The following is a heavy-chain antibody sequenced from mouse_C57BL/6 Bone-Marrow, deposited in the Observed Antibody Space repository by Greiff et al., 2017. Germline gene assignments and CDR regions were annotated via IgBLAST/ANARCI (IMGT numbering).Heavy chain of an antibody. V-gene: IGHV1-85*01. D-gene: IGHD1-1*01. CDR3: ARLEFDGSSGDWYFDV. CDR1: GYTFTSYD. CDR2: IYPRDGST. J-gene: IGHJ1*03. Sequence: VHLVASGPELVKPGASVKLSCKASGYTFTSYDINWVKQRPGQGLEWIGWIYPRDGSTKYNEKFKGKATLTVDTSSSTAYMELHSLTSEDSAVYFCARLEFDGSSGDWYFDVWGTGTTVTVSS.